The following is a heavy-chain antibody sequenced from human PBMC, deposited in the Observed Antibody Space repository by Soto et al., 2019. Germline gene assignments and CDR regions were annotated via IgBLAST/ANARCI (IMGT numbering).Heavy chain of an antibody. CDR3: ARGRVSVVIVYYYMDV. V-gene: IGHV4-34*01. Sequence: SETLSLTCAVYGGSFSGYYWSWIRQPPGKGLEWIGEINHSESTNYNPSLKSRVTISVDTSKNQFSLKLSSVTAADTAVYYCARGRVSVVIVYYYMDVWGKGTTVTVSS. CDR1: GGSFSGYY. D-gene: IGHD3-22*01. J-gene: IGHJ6*03. CDR2: INHSEST.